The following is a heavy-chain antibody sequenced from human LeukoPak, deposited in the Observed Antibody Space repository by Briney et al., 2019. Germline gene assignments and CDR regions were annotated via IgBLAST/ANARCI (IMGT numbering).Heavy chain of an antibody. J-gene: IGHJ4*02. V-gene: IGHV3-23*01. CDR1: GFTFSSYG. Sequence: GGSLRLSCAASGFTFSSYGMHWVRQAPGKGLEWVAGIRDNGESTFYRDSVKGRFTISRDNSKNTLYLQMNSLRAEDTAMYYCAKEIAAIGSPLLDYWGQGVLVTVSS. CDR2: IRDNGEST. CDR3: AKEIAAIGSPLLDY. D-gene: IGHD6-13*01.